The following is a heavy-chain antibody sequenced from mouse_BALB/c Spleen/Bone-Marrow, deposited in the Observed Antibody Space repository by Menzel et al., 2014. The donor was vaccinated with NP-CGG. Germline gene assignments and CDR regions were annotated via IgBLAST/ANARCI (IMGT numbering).Heavy chain of an antibody. CDR3: AMLANYGRFTD. CDR1: GFDFSRYW. J-gene: IGHJ3*01. V-gene: IGHV4-1*02. CDR2: ITPDSSTL. D-gene: IGHD1-1*01. Sequence: KLSCAASGFDFSRYWMSWVRQAPGNGLEWIGEITPDSSTLNYTPSLTDKFIISRDNAKNTLYQQMSTVRSEDTARYYCAMLANYGRFTDWRQGTLVTVSA.